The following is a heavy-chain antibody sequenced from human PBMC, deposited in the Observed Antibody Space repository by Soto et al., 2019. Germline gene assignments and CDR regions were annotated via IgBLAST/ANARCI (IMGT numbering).Heavy chain of an antibody. Sequence: QVQLVESGGGVVQPGRSLRLSCAASGFTFSSYGMHWVRQAPGKGLEWVAVIWYDGSNKYYADSVKGRFTISRDNSKNTQYLQMNSLRAEDTAVYYCARFSSADYYYMDVWGKGTTVTVSS. CDR1: GFTFSSYG. J-gene: IGHJ6*03. CDR2: IWYDGSNK. D-gene: IGHD2-15*01. V-gene: IGHV3-33*01. CDR3: ARFSSADYYYMDV.